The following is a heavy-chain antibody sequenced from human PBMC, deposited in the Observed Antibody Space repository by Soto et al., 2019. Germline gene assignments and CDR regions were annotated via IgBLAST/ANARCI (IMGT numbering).Heavy chain of an antibody. CDR3: ARALNYYDSSGYYIGY. V-gene: IGHV3-33*01. CDR1: GFTFSSYG. Sequence: GGSLRLSCAASGFTFSSYGMHWVRQAPGKGLEWVAVIWYDGSNKYYADSVKGRFTISRDNSKNTLYLQMNSLRAEDTAVYYCARALNYYDSSGYYIGYWGQGTLVTVSS. J-gene: IGHJ4*02. CDR2: IWYDGSNK. D-gene: IGHD3-22*01.